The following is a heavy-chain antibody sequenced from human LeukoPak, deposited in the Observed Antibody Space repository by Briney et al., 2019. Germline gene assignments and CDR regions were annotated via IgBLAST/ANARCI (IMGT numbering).Heavy chain of an antibody. CDR2: ISGSGATT. D-gene: IGHD3-10*01. Sequence: GGSLRLSCRASGFTFRDDAMSWVRQAPGKGLEWVSAISGSGATTFYADSVKGRFTISRDNSKNTLYLQMNSLRAEDTAVYYCAKDEYFYGSGTYFSPHDYWGQGTLVTVSS. CDR1: GFTFRDDA. V-gene: IGHV3-23*01. J-gene: IGHJ4*02. CDR3: AKDEYFYGSGTYFSPHDY.